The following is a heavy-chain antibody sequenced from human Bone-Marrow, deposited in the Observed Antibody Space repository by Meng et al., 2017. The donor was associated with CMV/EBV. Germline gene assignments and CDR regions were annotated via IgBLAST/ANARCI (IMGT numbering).Heavy chain of an antibody. CDR1: GFTFSNAW. CDR2: IKSKTDGGTT. J-gene: IGHJ6*02. Sequence: GESLKISCAASGFTFSNAWMSWVRQAPGKGLEWVGRIKSKTDGGTTDYAAPVKARFTISRDDSKTTRYLQMNSLKTEDTAVYYCTTDLRYSSSWFPYYYGMDVWGRGTTVTVSS. V-gene: IGHV3-15*01. D-gene: IGHD6-13*01. CDR3: TTDLRYSSSWFPYYYGMDV.